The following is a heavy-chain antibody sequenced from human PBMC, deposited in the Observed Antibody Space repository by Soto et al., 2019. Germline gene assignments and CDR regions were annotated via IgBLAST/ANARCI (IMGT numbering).Heavy chain of an antibody. J-gene: IGHJ6*02. CDR3: ARDPGLGFGYSYAFAMDV. CDR1: GYTFSNYG. Sequence: ASVKVSCKASGYTFSNYGISWVRQGPGQGLEWMGWISGYNGNTHYEEKVQDRIKMTTDTSTSTTYLELRSLRSDDTAVYFCARDPGLGFGYSYAFAMDVWGQGTTVTVS. V-gene: IGHV1-18*01. D-gene: IGHD5-18*01. CDR2: ISGYNGNT.